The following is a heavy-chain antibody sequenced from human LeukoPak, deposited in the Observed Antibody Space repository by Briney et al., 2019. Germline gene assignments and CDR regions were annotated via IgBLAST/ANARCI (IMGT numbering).Heavy chain of an antibody. CDR1: GASISSYY. J-gene: IGHJ4*02. CDR2: IYYSGST. CDR3: ARKKNHYYHSNSQATSTFDY. Sequence: PSETLSLTCTVSGASISSYYWSWIRQSPGKELEWIGYIYYSGSTNYNPSLKSRVTISVDTSKNQFSLKLSSVTAADTAVYYCARKKNHYYHSNSQATSTFDYWGQGTLVTVSS. V-gene: IGHV4-59*12. D-gene: IGHD3-22*01.